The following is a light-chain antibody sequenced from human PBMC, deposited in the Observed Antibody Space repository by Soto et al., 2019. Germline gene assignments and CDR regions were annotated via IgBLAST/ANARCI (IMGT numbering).Light chain of an antibody. CDR3: QSYDSSNHVV. CDR2: DDN. J-gene: IGLJ2*01. CDR1: SGSIASNY. Sequence: NFMLTQPHSVSESPVKTVTISCTRSSGSIASNYVQWFQQRPGSSPTTVLYDDNQRPSGVPDRFSGSIDSSSNSASLTISGLKTEDEADYYCQSYDSSNHVVFGGGTKLTVL. V-gene: IGLV6-57*01.